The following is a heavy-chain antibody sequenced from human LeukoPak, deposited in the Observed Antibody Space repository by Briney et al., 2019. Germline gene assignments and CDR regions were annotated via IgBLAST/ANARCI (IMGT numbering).Heavy chain of an antibody. D-gene: IGHD3-10*01. CDR2: IYTSGST. V-gene: IGHV4-4*07. CDR3: ARYPSAGAPAGYFDY. Sequence: SETLSLTCTVSGGSISSYYWSWIRQPAGKGLEWIGRIYTSGSTNYNPSLKSRVTMSVDTSKNQFSLKLSSVTAADTAVYYCARYPSAGAPAGYFDYWGQGTLVTVSS. CDR1: GGSISSYY. J-gene: IGHJ4*02.